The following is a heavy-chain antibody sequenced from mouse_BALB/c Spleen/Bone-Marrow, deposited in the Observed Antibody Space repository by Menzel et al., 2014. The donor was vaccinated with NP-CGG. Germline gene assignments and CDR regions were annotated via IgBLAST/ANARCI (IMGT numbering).Heavy chain of an antibody. CDR3: ARARSTVITTWYFDV. CDR2: FAPGSGNT. D-gene: IGHD2-4*01. Sequence: DLVKPGASVKLSCKASGYTFTSYWINWIKQRPGQGLEWIGRFAPGSGNTYYNEMFKGKATLTVDTSSSTAYIQLSSLSSEDSAVYFCARARSTVITTWYFDVLGAGTTVTVSS. CDR1: GYTFTSYW. J-gene: IGHJ1*01. V-gene: IGHV1S41*01.